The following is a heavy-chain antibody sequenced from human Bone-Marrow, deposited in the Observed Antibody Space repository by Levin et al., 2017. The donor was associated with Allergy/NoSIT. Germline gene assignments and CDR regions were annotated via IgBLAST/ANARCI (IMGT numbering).Heavy chain of an antibody. J-gene: IGHJ4*02. V-gene: IGHV4-34*01. CDR1: GGSFNEYY. CDR2: INHGGSP. Sequence: SETLSLTCAAYGGSFNEYYWNWIRQAPGKGLEWIGEINHGGSPKYNPSLRSRVTMSVDTSKRQFSLKLRSVTGADTAIYHCLRVLTTGGFRDYWGQGAPVTVAS. D-gene: IGHD2-8*02. CDR3: LRVLTTGGFRDY.